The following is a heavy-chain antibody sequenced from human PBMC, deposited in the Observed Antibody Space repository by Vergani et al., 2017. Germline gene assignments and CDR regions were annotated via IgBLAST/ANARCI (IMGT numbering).Heavy chain of an antibody. CDR3: ARGAGYFAFDI. D-gene: IGHD1-26*01. CDR2: ISYDGSNK. J-gene: IGHJ3*02. CDR1: GFTFSSYA. V-gene: IGHV3-30*07. Sequence: QVQLVESGGGVVQPGRSLRLSCAASGFTFSSYAMHWVRQAPGKGLEWVAVISYDGSNKYYADSVKGRFTISRDNSKNTLYLQMNSLRAGDTAVYYCARGAGYFAFDIWGQGTMVTVSS.